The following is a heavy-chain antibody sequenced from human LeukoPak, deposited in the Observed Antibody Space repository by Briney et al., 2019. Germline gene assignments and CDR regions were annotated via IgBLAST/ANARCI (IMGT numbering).Heavy chain of an antibody. Sequence: GGSLRLSCAASGFTVSNNFLTWVRQAPGKGLEWVSVIYSGGSTYYADSVKGRFTISRDNSKNTLYLQMNSLRAEDTAVYYCARGPYDSSVDYWGQGTLVTVSS. D-gene: IGHD3-22*01. CDR2: IYSGGST. J-gene: IGHJ4*02. CDR1: GFTVSNNF. V-gene: IGHV3-66*02. CDR3: ARGPYDSSVDY.